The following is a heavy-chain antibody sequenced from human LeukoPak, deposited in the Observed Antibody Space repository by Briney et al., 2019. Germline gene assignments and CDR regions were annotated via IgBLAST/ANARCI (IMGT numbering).Heavy chain of an antibody. V-gene: IGHV4-34*01. CDR2: MSHTGAT. CDR3: ARGLHYNILTGGMDV. Sequence: NASETLSLTCAVFGGSFSGYYWSWIRQSPEKGLEWIGEMSHTGATNYNPSLKSRVTVSVDTSKKQFSLNLRSVTAADTAAYYCARGLHYNILTGGMDVWGQGTTVIVSS. D-gene: IGHD3-9*01. J-gene: IGHJ6*02. CDR1: GGSFSGYY.